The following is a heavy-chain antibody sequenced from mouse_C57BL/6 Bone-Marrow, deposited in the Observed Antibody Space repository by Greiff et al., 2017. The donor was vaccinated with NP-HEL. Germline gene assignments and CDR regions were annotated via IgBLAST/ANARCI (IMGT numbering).Heavy chain of an antibody. CDR3: ARQEGSKYDFDY. J-gene: IGHJ2*01. CDR1: EYEFPSHD. CDR2: INSDGGST. D-gene: IGHD2-5*01. Sequence: EVMLVESGGGLVQPGESLKLSCESNEYEFPSHDMSWVRKTPEKRLELVAAINSDGGSTYYPDTMERRFIISRDNTKKTLYRQMSSMRAEDTAWYYWARQEGSKYDFDYWGQGTTLTVSS. V-gene: IGHV5-2*01.